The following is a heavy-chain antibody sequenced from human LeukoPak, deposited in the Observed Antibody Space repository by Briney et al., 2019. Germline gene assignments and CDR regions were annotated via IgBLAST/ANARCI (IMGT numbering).Heavy chain of an antibody. CDR3: ATLD. J-gene: IGHJ4*02. CDR1: GFTFSTYS. D-gene: IGHD5-24*01. CDR2: ISSSSNYT. V-gene: IGHV3-21*01. Sequence: GGSLRLSCAASGFTFSTYSMNWVRQAPGKGLEWVSSISSSSNYTYYADSVKGRFTITRDNAKNSLYLQMNNLRAEDTAVYYCATLDGGQGTLVTVSS.